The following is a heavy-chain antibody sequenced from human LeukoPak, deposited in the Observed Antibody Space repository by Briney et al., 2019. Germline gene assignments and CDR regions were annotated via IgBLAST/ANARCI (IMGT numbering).Heavy chain of an antibody. Sequence: GGSLRLSCAASGFSFDDYAMHWVRQAPGKGLEWVSRINSDGSVTSYVDSVKGRFTISRDTAQNTVYLQMNSLRAEDTAVYYCASTFRITGTTYYYWGQGALVTVSS. D-gene: IGHD1-20*01. CDR1: GFSFDDYA. CDR2: INSDGSVT. CDR3: ASTFRITGTTYYY. V-gene: IGHV3-74*01. J-gene: IGHJ4*02.